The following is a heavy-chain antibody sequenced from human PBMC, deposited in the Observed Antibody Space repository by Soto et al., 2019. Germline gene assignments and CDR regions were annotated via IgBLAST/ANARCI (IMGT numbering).Heavy chain of an antibody. CDR3: ARGPLSSGYYLGY. J-gene: IGHJ4*02. D-gene: IGHD3-22*01. CDR1: GFTASSNY. CDR2: IYSGGST. Sequence: PGGSLRLSCAASGFTASSNYMSWVRQAPGKGLEWVSVIYSGGSTYYADSVKGRFTISRDNSKNTLYLQMNSLRAEDTAVYYCARGPLSSGYYLGYWGQGTLVTVSS. V-gene: IGHV3-53*01.